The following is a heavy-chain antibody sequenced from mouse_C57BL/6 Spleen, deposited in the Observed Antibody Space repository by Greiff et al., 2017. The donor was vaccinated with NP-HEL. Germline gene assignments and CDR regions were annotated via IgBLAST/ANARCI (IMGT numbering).Heavy chain of an antibody. J-gene: IGHJ2*01. CDR3: ARGRRYFISFDG. CDR2: IHPNSGST. CDR1: GYTFTSYW. Sequence: QVQLQQPGAELVKPGASVKLSCKASGYTFTSYWMHWVKQRPGQGLEWIGMIHPNSGSTNYNEKFKSKATLTVDKSSSTAYMQLSSLTSEDSAVYYGARGRRYFISFDGWGQGTTLTVSS. D-gene: IGHD1-1*01. V-gene: IGHV1-64*01.